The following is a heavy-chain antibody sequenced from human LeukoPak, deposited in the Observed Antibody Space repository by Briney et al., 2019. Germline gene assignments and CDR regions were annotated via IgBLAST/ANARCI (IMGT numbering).Heavy chain of an antibody. CDR2: INPNSGGT. J-gene: IGHJ4*02. CDR1: GYTFTAYY. V-gene: IGHV1-2*02. D-gene: IGHD6-13*01. CDR3: ARGGSSWYGPKVPIDY. Sequence: ASVTVSCKASGYTFTAYYMHWVRQAPGQGLEWMGWINPNSGGTNYAQKFQGRVTMTRDTSISTAYMELSRLRSDDTAVYYCARGGSSWYGPKVPIDYWGQGTLVTASS.